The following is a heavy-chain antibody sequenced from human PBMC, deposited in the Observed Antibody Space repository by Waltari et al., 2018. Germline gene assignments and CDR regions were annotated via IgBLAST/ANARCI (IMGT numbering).Heavy chain of an antibody. V-gene: IGHV3-30*03. CDR2: VSFDETTK. J-gene: IGHJ4*02. Sequence: QVQLLESGGGVVQPGGSLRLSCAASGFNFSDYGMHWGRKAPGKGLEWLAVVSFDETTKYYADSVKGRFTISRDNSRNTVFLDMNSLRPEDTATYYCASVTGTGYWGQGTLVTVSS. CDR1: GFNFSDYG. CDR3: ASVTGTGY. D-gene: IGHD1-20*01.